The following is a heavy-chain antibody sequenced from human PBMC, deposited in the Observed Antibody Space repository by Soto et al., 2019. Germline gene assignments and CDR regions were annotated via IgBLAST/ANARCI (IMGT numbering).Heavy chain of an antibody. D-gene: IGHD3-22*01. CDR2: IYYSGST. V-gene: IGHV4-31*03. J-gene: IGHJ4*02. CDR1: GASISSDRYY. CDR3: ARKYYHDNSGCDY. Sequence: PSETLSLPCTVSGASISSDRYYWTWIRQHPGKGLEWIGYIYYSGSTYYNPSLKSRVVISVDTSENRFFLKLSSVTAADTAVYYCARKYYHDNSGCDYWGQGTLVTV.